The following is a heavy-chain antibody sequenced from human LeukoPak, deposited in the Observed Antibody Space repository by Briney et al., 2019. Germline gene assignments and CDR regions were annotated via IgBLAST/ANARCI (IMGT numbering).Heavy chain of an antibody. V-gene: IGHV3-33*06. J-gene: IGHJ5*02. CDR3: AKRHDILTGYYLA. CDR1: GFTFSSYG. CDR2: IWYDGSNK. Sequence: GGSLRLSCAASGFTFSSYGMHWVRQAPGKGLEWVAVIWYDGSNKYYADSVKGRFTISRDNSKNTLYLQMNSLRAEDTAVYYCAKRHDILTGYYLAWGQGTLVTVSS. D-gene: IGHD3-9*01.